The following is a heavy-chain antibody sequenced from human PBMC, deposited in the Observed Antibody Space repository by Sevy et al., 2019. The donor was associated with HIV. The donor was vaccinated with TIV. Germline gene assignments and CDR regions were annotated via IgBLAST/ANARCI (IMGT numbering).Heavy chain of an antibody. Sequence: GGSLRLSCAASGFAFSTYSMNWVRQAPGKGLEWVSSISGPYNSVNYGGSVQGRFTISRDNAKNSLFLQMNSLKAEDTAVYYCARATGTETLDAFDVWGQGTLVTVSS. CDR1: GFAFSTYS. J-gene: IGHJ3*01. CDR3: ARATGTETLDAFDV. D-gene: IGHD1-1*01. V-gene: IGHV3-21*01. CDR2: ISGPYNSV.